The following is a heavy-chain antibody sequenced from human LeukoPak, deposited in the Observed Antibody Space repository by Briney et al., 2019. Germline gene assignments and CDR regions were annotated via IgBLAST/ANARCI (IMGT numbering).Heavy chain of an antibody. CDR1: GGSFSGYY. Sequence: SETLSLTCAVYGGSFSGYYWSWIRQPPGKGLEWIGEINHSGSTNYNPSLKSRVTISVDTSKNQFSLKLSSVTAADTAVYYCASRGYYYDSSGSTGGFDPWGQGTLVTVSS. D-gene: IGHD3-22*01. V-gene: IGHV4-34*01. J-gene: IGHJ5*02. CDR2: INHSGST. CDR3: ASRGYYYDSSGSTGGFDP.